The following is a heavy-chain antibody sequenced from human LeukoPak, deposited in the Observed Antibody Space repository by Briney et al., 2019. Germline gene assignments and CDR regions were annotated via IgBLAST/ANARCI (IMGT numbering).Heavy chain of an antibody. CDR2: IRYDGSNK. D-gene: IGHD1-1*01. V-gene: IGHV3-30*02. J-gene: IGHJ4*02. Sequence: GGTLRLSCAASGVTFSSYGMQWVSQAPGKGLEWVAFIRYDGSNKYYADSVKGRFTIYRENTKKTLNMKMNSLRAEDTAVYYCAGNWIHFDYWGQRTPVTASS. CDR3: AGNWIHFDY. CDR1: GVTFSSYG.